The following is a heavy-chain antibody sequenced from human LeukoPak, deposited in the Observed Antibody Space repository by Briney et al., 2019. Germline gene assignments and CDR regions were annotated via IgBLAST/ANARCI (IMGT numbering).Heavy chain of an antibody. CDR1: GGTFSSYA. V-gene: IGHV1-2*06. D-gene: IGHD3-10*01. Sequence: ASVKVSCKASGGTFSSYAISWVRQAPGQGLEWMGRINPNSGGTNYAQKFQGRVTMTRDTSISTAYMELSRLRSDDTAVYYCARGSGSYSDFDYWGQGTLVTVSS. J-gene: IGHJ4*02. CDR2: INPNSGGT. CDR3: ARGSGSYSDFDY.